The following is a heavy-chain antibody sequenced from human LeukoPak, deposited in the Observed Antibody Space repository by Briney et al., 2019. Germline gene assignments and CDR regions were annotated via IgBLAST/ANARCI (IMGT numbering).Heavy chain of an antibody. V-gene: IGHV4-4*07. CDR2: FYASGAT. D-gene: IGHD2-15*01. CDR1: GASINTYF. J-gene: IGHJ5*01. CDR3: AKTHCGGGSCDKFDS. Sequence: SATLSLTCTVSGASINTYFWSCIREPPGERLERSGRFYASGATYYNPSLRSRVSLSIDTSKNQLSLNLSSVTATETGLYFCAKTHCGGGSCDKFDSWGQGILVTVSS.